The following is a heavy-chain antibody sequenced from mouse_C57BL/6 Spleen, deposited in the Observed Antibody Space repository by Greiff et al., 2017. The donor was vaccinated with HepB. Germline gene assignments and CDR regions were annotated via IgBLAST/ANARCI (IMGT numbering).Heavy chain of an antibody. J-gene: IGHJ3*01. CDR3: ARGREGGFAY. V-gene: IGHV1-69*01. CDR2: IDPSDSYT. CDR1: GYTFTSYW. Sequence: QVQLQQSGAELVMPGASVKLSCKASGYTFTSYWMHWVKQRPGQGLEWIGEIDPSDSYTNYNQKFKGKSTLTVDKSSSTAYMQLSSLTSEDSAVYYWARGREGGFAYWGQGTLVTVSA.